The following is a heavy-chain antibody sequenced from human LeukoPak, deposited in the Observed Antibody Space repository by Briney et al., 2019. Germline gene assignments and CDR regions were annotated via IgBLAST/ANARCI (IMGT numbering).Heavy chain of an antibody. J-gene: IGHJ5*02. CDR2: ISSSGSYI. CDR3: ARGEYSSSAWFDP. Sequence: SGGSLRLSCAASGFTFSSYSMNWVRQAPGKGLEWVSSISSSGSYIYYADSVKGRFTISRDNAKNSLYLQMNSLRAEDTAVYYCARGEYSSSAWFDPWGQGTLVTVSS. V-gene: IGHV3-21*01. CDR1: GFTFSSYS. D-gene: IGHD6-6*01.